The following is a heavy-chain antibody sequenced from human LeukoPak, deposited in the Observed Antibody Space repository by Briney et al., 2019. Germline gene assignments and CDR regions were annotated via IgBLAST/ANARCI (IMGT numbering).Heavy chain of an antibody. CDR3: TTDYDCGGDCLFDY. D-gene: IGHD2-21*01. Sequence: GGSLRLSCAASGFTFSNAWMSWVHQAPGKGLEWVGRIKSKTDGGTTDYAAPVKGRFTISRDDSKNTLYLQMNSLKTEDTAVYYCTTDYDCGGDCLFDYWGQGTLVTVSS. CDR1: GFTFSNAW. V-gene: IGHV3-15*01. J-gene: IGHJ4*02. CDR2: IKSKTDGGTT.